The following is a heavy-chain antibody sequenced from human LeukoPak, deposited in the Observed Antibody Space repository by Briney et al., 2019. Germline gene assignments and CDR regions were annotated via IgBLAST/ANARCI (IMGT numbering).Heavy chain of an antibody. CDR2: IYPVVSDT. CDR1: GYTLTSYW. Sequence: GGPLKFSGQGPGYTLTSYWIGWVRRMPGKGLRWVGLIYPVVSDTGYSPSFKGQVTISADKSISTAYLQWSSLKAADTAMYYCARRGYDSSGCFDYWGQGTLVTVSS. D-gene: IGHD3-22*01. J-gene: IGHJ4*02. V-gene: IGHV5-51*01. CDR3: ARRGYDSSGCFDY.